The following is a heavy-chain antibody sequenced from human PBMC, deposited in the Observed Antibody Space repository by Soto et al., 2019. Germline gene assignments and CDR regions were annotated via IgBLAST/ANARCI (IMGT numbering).Heavy chain of an antibody. J-gene: IGHJ4*02. CDR1: GFALSTYS. CDR3: VRAVYTLTTPYYFDF. V-gene: IGHV3-21*01. D-gene: IGHD4-17*01. CDR2: ISTGSSII. Sequence: EVHLVESGGGLVKPGGSLRLSCAASGFALSTYSMHWVRQAPGKGLEWVSSISTGSSIIHYADSVKGRFTISRDNAKSSLYLQMNSLRVEDTAVYYCVRAVYTLTTPYYFDFRGQGTLVTVSS.